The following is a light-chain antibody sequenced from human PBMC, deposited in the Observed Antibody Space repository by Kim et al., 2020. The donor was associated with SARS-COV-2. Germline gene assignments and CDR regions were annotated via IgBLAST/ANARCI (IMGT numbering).Light chain of an antibody. CDR2: GDT. J-gene: IGLJ2*01. Sequence: QRVTISCTASSSNIGAHYDVHWYQQLPGAAPKLLIYGDTNRPSGVPDRFSGSKSDTSASLAITGLQAEDEADYYCQSYDNSLRAVVFGGGTQLTVL. V-gene: IGLV1-40*01. CDR1: SSNIGAHYD. CDR3: QSYDNSLRAVV.